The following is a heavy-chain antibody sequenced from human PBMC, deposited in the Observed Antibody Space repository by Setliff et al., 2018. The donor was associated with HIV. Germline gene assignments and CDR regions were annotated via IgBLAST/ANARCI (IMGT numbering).Heavy chain of an antibody. CDR2: IYHSGST. Sequence: SETLSLTCAVSCGSISSRNWWSWVRQPPGKGLEWIGGIYHSGSTNYNPSLRSRVTISVDTSKNQLSLRLTSMTAADTAVYYCARTQPDTIFGVVVFHCWSQGKMVTVSS. V-gene: IGHV4-4*02. J-gene: IGHJ4*02. CDR1: CGSISSRNW. CDR3: ARTQPDTIFGVVVFHC. D-gene: IGHD3-3*01.